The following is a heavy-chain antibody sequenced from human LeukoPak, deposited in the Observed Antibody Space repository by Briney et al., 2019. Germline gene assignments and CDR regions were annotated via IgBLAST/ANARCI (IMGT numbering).Heavy chain of an antibody. CDR1: GFTFSSYS. Sequence: GGSLRLSCAASGFTFSSYSMNWVRQAPGKGLEWVSSISSSSYIYYADSVKGRFTISRDNAKNSLYLQMNSLRAEDTAVYYCAREGYCSSTSCLSRMDVWGQGTTVTVSS. J-gene: IGHJ6*02. D-gene: IGHD2-2*01. V-gene: IGHV3-21*01. CDR3: AREGYCSSTSCLSRMDV. CDR2: ISSSSYI.